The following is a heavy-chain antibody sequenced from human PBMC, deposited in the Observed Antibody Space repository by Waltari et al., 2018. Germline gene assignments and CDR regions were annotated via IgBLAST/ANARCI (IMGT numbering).Heavy chain of an antibody. Sequence: EVKLVEPGGGLVKLGGSLRLSGAASGFTFGSYAMPWVRQAPGKGREYVSAISSNGVSTYYANSVKGRFTISRDNSKNTLYLQMGSLRAEDMAVYYCARGPARYDFWSGYLDWYFDLWGRGTLVTVSS. D-gene: IGHD3-3*01. V-gene: IGHV3-64*01. CDR3: ARGPARYDFWSGYLDWYFDL. J-gene: IGHJ2*01. CDR1: GFTFGSYA. CDR2: ISSNGVST.